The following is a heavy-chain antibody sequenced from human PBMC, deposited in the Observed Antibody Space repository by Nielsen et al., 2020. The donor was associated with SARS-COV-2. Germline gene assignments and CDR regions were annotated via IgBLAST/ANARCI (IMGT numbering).Heavy chain of an antibody. CDR3: ASLPYDNSGLDFDS. CDR2: FDPKDGGI. V-gene: IGHV1-24*01. CDR1: GNTLSGLS. J-gene: IGHJ4*02. Sequence: ASVKVSCKVSGNTLSGLSMHWVRQAPGKGLEWMGGFDPKDGGITYAQKFQGRVTMTEDTSTDTAYMELSSLRSEDTAVYYCASLPYDNSGLDFDSWGQGTLVAVSS. D-gene: IGHD3-22*01.